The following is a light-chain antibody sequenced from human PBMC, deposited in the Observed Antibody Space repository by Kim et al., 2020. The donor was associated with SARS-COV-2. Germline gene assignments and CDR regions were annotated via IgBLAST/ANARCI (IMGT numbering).Light chain of an antibody. CDR1: QSVSIN. Sequence: EILMTQSPAILAVSPGERVTLSCRASQSVSINLAWYQQKPGQAPRLLIHGASTRATGVPARFRGSGSGTEFTLTINSLQSEDFAVYYCQHYNNWPITFGQGTRLEIK. CDR3: QHYNNWPIT. CDR2: GAS. V-gene: IGKV3-15*01. J-gene: IGKJ5*01.